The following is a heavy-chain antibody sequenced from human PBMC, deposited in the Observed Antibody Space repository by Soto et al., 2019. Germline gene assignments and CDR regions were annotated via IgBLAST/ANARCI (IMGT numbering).Heavy chain of an antibody. CDR2: IYSGGST. J-gene: IGHJ6*03. Sequence: EVQLVESGGTLVQPGGSLRLSCAASGFTVTSNYMSWVRQAPGTGLEWVSIIYSGGSTYYADSVKGRFTIARHNSRNTLYLQMNSLRTEDTAVYYCARILYSNTFYYYYMDVWGKGTTVTVSS. V-gene: IGHV3-53*04. CDR3: ARILYSNTFYYYYMDV. CDR1: GFTVTSNY. D-gene: IGHD6-13*01.